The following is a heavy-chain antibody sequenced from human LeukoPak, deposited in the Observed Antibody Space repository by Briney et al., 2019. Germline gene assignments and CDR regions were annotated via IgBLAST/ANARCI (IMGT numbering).Heavy chain of an antibody. CDR2: INHSGST. CDR1: GGSISGYY. Sequence: SETLSLTCIVSGGSISGYYWSWIRQPPGKGLEWIGEINHSGSTNYNPSLKSRVTISVDTSKNQFSLKLSSVTAADTAVYYCARALVVNFLYYYYGMDVWGQGTTVTVSS. D-gene: IGHD3-22*01. J-gene: IGHJ6*02. V-gene: IGHV4-34*01. CDR3: ARALVVNFLYYYYGMDV.